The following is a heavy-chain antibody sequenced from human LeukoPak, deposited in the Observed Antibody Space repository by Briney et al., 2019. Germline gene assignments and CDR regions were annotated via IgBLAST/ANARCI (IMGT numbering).Heavy chain of an antibody. D-gene: IGHD2-21*02. V-gene: IGHV3-7*01. J-gene: IGHJ4*02. CDR3: VRRRDFLDY. CDR2: IKEDGSEI. CDR1: GFTFSGYW. Sequence: GGSLRLSCAASGFTFSGYWMTWVRQAPGKGLEWVASIKEDGSEIHYVDFVKGRFTISRDNAKNSLYLQMNSLGAEDTAVYYCVRRRDFLDYWGQGTLVTVSS.